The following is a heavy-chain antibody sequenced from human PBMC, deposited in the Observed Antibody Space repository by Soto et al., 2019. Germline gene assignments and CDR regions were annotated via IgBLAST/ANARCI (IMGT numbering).Heavy chain of an antibody. CDR2: IYRSGST. V-gene: IGHV4-30-2*01. CDR1: GGSISSCGYS. D-gene: IGHD6-13*01. Sequence: SETLSLTCAVSGGSISSCGYSWSWIRQPPGKGLEWIGYIYRSGSTYYNPSLKSRVTISVDRSKNQFSLKLSSVTAADTAVYYCARAGGSSWGGNWFDPWGQGTLVTISS. J-gene: IGHJ5*02. CDR3: ARAGGSSWGGNWFDP.